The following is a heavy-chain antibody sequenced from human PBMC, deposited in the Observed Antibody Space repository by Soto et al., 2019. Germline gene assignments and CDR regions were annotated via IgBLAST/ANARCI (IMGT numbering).Heavy chain of an antibody. Sequence: QVQLQESGPGLVKPSGTLSLTCAVSGGSISTSNWWSWVRQPPGKGLEWIGEVYRTGSTNYNPSLESRLTRSLDKSKNQFSLKRTSVTPADTAVYYCARARATIAAAAIFDCWGQGTLVTVSS. CDR2: VYRTGST. CDR3: ARARATIAAAAIFDC. J-gene: IGHJ4*02. V-gene: IGHV4-4*02. D-gene: IGHD6-13*01. CDR1: GGSISTSNW.